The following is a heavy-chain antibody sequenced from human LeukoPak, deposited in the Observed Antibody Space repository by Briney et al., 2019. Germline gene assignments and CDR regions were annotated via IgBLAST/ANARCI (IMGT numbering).Heavy chain of an antibody. CDR2: IYYSGST. D-gene: IGHD3-22*01. Sequence: SETLSLTCTVSGGSISSSSYYWGWIRQPPGKGPEWIGSIYYSGSTYYNPSLKSRVTISVDTSKNQFSLKLSSVTAADTAVYYCARPRYDSSGYYSGLGYWGQGTLVTVSS. CDR3: ARPRYDSSGYYSGLGY. V-gene: IGHV4-39*01. CDR1: GGSISSSSYY. J-gene: IGHJ4*02.